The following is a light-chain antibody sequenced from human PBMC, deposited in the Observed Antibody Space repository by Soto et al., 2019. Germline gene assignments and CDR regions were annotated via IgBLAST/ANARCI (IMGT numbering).Light chain of an antibody. CDR2: TAS. CDR3: QQTTTAPWT. V-gene: IGKV1-39*01. Sequence: IQMTHSPASVSGSVGDRGTISGRASERISDYLAWYQQKPGKAPKLLINTASSLRSGVPSRFSGSGSGPDFTLTIDSLQPEDFATYFCQQTTTAPWTFGQGTKVDI. J-gene: IGKJ1*01. CDR1: ERISDY.